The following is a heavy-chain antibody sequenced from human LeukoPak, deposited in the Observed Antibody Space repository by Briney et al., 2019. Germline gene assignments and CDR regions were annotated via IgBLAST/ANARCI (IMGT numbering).Heavy chain of an antibody. CDR1: GFTFSSYW. CDR2: INSDGSST. V-gene: IGHV3-74*01. D-gene: IGHD2-21*01. CDR3: ANLLSPYCGGDCYS. J-gene: IGHJ5*02. Sequence: GGSLRLSCAASGFTFSSYWMHWVRHAPGKGLVWVSRINSDGSSTSYADSVKVRFTSSRDNAKDTLYLQMNSPRAEDTAVYYCANLLSPYCGGDCYSWGQGTLVTVSS.